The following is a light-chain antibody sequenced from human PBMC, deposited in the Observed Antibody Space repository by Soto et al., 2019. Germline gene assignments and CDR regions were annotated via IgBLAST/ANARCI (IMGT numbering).Light chain of an antibody. Sequence: DIQITQSPSSLSASVGDRVTITCRASQSISSYLNWYQQKPGKAPKLLIYAASSLQSGVPSRFSGSGSGTDFTLTISSLQPEDFATYYCQQMYSTPQTFGQVTKVEIK. CDR1: QSISSY. CDR2: AAS. V-gene: IGKV1-39*01. CDR3: QQMYSTPQT. J-gene: IGKJ1*01.